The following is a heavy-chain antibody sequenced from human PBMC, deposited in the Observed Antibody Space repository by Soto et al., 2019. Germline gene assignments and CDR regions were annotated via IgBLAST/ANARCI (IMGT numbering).Heavy chain of an antibody. CDR2: IIPIFGTA. CDR1: GGTFSSYA. CDR3: ATEEARGSYHGYFDH. V-gene: IGHV1-69*13. J-gene: IGHJ4*02. D-gene: IGHD1-26*01. Sequence: GASVKVSCKAAGGTFSSYAISWVRQAPGQGLEWMGGIIPIFGTANYAQKFQGRVTITADESTSTAYMELSSLRSEDTAVYYCATEEARGSYHGYFDHWGQGTLVTVSS.